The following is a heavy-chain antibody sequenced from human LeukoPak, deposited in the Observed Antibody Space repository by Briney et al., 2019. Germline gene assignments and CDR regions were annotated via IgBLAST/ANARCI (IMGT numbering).Heavy chain of an antibody. CDR2: IIPLFGTA. CDR1: GGTFSSYA. Sequence: SVKVSCNASGGTFSSYAISCVRQAPGQGLEWMGGIIPLFGTANYAQKFQGRVTITTDESTSTAYMELSSLRSEDTAVYYCASLRGYGDYFWVTPRYYFDYWGQGTLVTVSS. V-gene: IGHV1-69*05. J-gene: IGHJ4*02. CDR3: ASLRGYGDYFWVTPRYYFDY. D-gene: IGHD4-17*01.